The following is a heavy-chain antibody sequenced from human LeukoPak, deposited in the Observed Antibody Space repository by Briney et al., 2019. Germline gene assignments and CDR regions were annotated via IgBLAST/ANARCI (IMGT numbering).Heavy chain of an antibody. CDR2: INHSGST. J-gene: IGHJ4*02. CDR1: GESFSGYY. CDR3: ARRGRDYYDSSGYYWRFDY. V-gene: IGHV4-34*01. D-gene: IGHD3-22*01. Sequence: SETLSLTCAVYGESFSGYYWSLIRRPPGKGLEWIGKINHSGSTNYNPSLKSRVTISVDTSKNQFSLKLSSVTAADTAVYYCARRGRDYYDSSGYYWRFDYWGQGTLVTVSS.